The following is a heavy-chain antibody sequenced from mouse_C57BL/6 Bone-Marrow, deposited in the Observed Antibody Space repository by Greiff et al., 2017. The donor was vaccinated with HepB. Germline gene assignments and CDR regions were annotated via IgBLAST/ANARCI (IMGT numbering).Heavy chain of an antibody. V-gene: IGHV3-1*01. Sequence: EVQLQQSGPGMVKPSQSLSLTCTVTGYSITSGYDWHWIRHFPGNKLEWMGYISYSGSTNYNPSLKSRISITHDTSKNHFFLKLNSVTTEDTATYYCARAPRNYWYFDVWGTGTTVTVSS. CDR2: ISYSGST. J-gene: IGHJ1*03. CDR1: GYSITSGYD. CDR3: ARAPRNYWYFDV.